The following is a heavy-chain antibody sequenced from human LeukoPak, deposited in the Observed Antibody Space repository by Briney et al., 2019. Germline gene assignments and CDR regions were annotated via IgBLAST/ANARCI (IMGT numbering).Heavy chain of an antibody. CDR3: AKDQGSGTHYYMDV. CDR1: GFTFSSYA. CDR2: ISYDGSNK. J-gene: IGHJ6*03. D-gene: IGHD3-10*01. Sequence: GGSLRLSCAASGFTFSSYAVHWVRQAPGKGLEWVALISYDGSNKYYADSVKGRFTISRDNSKNTLYLQMNSLRAEDTAVYYCAKDQGSGTHYYMDVWGKGTTVTISS. V-gene: IGHV3-30*04.